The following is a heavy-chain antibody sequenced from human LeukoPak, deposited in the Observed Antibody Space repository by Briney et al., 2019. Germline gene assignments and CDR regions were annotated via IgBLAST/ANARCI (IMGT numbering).Heavy chain of an antibody. CDR2: IYYSGST. D-gene: IGHD3-22*01. Sequence: SGTLSLTCAVYGGSFSGYYWGWIRQPPGKGLEWIGSIYYSGSTYYNPSLKSRVTISVDTSKNQFSLKLSSVTAADTAVYYCGSIVVAPGSGAFDIWGQGTMVTVSS. J-gene: IGHJ3*02. CDR3: GSIVVAPGSGAFDI. V-gene: IGHV4-39*01. CDR1: GGSFSGYY.